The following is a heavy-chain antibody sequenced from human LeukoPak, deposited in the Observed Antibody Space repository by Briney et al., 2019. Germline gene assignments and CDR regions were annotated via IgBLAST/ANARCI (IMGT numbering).Heavy chain of an antibody. CDR1: GYSISSGYY. Sequence: SETLSLTCTVSGYSISSGYYWGWTRQPPGKGLEWIGSIYHSGSTYYNPSLKSRVTISVDTSKNQFSLKLSSVTAADTAVYYCARDRRDGYNYGVPASLFDYWGQGTLVTVSS. J-gene: IGHJ4*02. CDR2: IYHSGST. D-gene: IGHD5-24*01. CDR3: ARDRRDGYNYGVPASLFDY. V-gene: IGHV4-38-2*02.